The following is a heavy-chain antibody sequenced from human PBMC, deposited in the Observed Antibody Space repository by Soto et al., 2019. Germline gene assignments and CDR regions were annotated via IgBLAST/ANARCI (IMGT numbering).Heavy chain of an antibody. CDR3: ARGRQTYYDILTGAYYYGMDV. Sequence: ASVKVSCKASGYTFTGYYMHWVRQAPGQGLEWMGWINPNSGGTNYAQKFQGWVTMTRDTSISTAYMELSRLRSDDTAVYYCARGRQTYYDILTGAYYYGMDVWGQGTTVTVSS. CDR1: GYTFTGYY. V-gene: IGHV1-2*04. D-gene: IGHD3-9*01. J-gene: IGHJ6*02. CDR2: INPNSGGT.